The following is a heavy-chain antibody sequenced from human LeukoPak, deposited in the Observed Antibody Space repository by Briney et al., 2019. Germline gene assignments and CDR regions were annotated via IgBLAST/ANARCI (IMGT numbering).Heavy chain of an antibody. CDR3: ARGGYYDILTGPLS. Sequence: GGSLRLSCAASGFTVSSSYMSWVRQAPGKGLEWVSVIYSGGSTYYADSVKGRFTISRDNSKNTLYLQMNSLRAEDTAVYYCARGGYYDILTGPLSWGQGTLVTVSS. D-gene: IGHD3-9*01. CDR1: GFTVSSSY. J-gene: IGHJ5*02. V-gene: IGHV3-66*01. CDR2: IYSGGST.